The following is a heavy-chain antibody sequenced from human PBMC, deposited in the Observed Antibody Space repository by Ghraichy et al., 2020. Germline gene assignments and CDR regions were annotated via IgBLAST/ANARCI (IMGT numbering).Heavy chain of an antibody. CDR3: AKSGYGDYVEFGWFDP. J-gene: IGHJ5*02. V-gene: IGHV3-30*02. CDR1: GFTFSSYG. Sequence: GGSLRLSCAASGFTFSSYGMHWVRQAPGKGLEWVAFIRYDGSNKYYADSVKGRFTISRDNSKNTLYLQMNSLRAEDTAVYYCAKSGYGDYVEFGWFDPWGQGTLVTVSS. CDR2: IRYDGSNK. D-gene: IGHD4-17*01.